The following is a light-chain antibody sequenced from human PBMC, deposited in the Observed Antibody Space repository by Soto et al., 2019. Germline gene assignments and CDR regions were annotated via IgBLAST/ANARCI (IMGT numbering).Light chain of an antibody. Sequence: DIQMTQSPSTLSASVGDRVTITCRASESISSWLAWYQQKPGKAPKVLIYDASSLESGVPSRFSGSGSGTEFTLTISGLQPDDFATYYCQQYDSHSRTFGQGTKVDIK. CDR2: DAS. V-gene: IGKV1-5*01. CDR3: QQYDSHSRT. CDR1: ESISSW. J-gene: IGKJ1*01.